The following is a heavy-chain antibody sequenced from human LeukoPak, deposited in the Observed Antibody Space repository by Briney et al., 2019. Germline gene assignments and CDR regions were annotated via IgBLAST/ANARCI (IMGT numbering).Heavy chain of an antibody. V-gene: IGHV4-34*01. CDR3: ARERSSQGGPSRLENNY. Sequence: TPAETLSLTCAVYGVSFGDYGWCWIRQPPGKRREWNGEINRSGSTNYNPSLKSRVTISVDTSKNQFSLKVNSLTAADTAIYYCARERSSQGGPSRLENNYWGQGALVTVSS. D-gene: IGHD3-16*01. J-gene: IGHJ4*02. CDR1: GVSFGDYG. CDR2: INRSGST.